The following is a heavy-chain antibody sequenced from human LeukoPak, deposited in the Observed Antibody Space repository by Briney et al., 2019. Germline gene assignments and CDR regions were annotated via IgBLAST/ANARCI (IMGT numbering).Heavy chain of an antibody. Sequence: SVKVSCKASGYTFTGYYMHWVRQAPGQGLEWMGRINPNSGGTNYAQKFQGRVTMTRDTSISTAYMELSRLRSDDTAVYYCARLWFGESDNWFDPWGQGTLVTVSS. D-gene: IGHD3-10*01. CDR1: GYTFTGYY. J-gene: IGHJ5*02. CDR3: ARLWFGESDNWFDP. V-gene: IGHV1-2*06. CDR2: INPNSGGT.